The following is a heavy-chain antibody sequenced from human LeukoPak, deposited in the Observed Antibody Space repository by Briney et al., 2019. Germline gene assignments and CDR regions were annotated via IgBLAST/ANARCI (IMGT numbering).Heavy chain of an antibody. Sequence: TSETLSLTCTVPGGSISSSFWSWIRQPAGKGLEWIGRIYSNGNTNYNPSLKSRVTMSVDTSKNQFSLKLSSVTAADTAVYYCARGSPSPAAIPFDIWGQGTMVTVSS. D-gene: IGHD2-2*02. J-gene: IGHJ3*02. CDR3: ARGSPSPAAIPFDI. CDR1: GGSISSSF. CDR2: IYSNGNT. V-gene: IGHV4-4*07.